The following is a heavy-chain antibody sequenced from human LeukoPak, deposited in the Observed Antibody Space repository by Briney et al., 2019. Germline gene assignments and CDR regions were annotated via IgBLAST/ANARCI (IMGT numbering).Heavy chain of an antibody. J-gene: IGHJ4*02. CDR2: ITISSTYT. CDR3: ARDGLSNFDY. CDR1: GFSFSN. V-gene: IGHV3-21*01. Sequence: GGSLRLSCEASGFSFSNMDWVRQTPGKGLEWISSITISSTYTFYADSVKGRFTISRDNAKNSLYLQMNSLRAEDTAVYYCARDGLSNFDYWGQGTLVTVSS. D-gene: IGHD4/OR15-4a*01.